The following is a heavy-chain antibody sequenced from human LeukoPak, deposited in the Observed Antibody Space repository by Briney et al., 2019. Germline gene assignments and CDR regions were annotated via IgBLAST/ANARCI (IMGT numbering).Heavy chain of an antibody. CDR1: GFTFSSYA. V-gene: IGHV3-23*01. D-gene: IGHD3-3*01. J-gene: IGHJ4*02. Sequence: GGTLRLSCAASGFTFSSYAMSWVRQAPGKGLEWVTAISGSGGSTYYADSVKGRFTISRDNSKNTLYLQMNSLRAEDTAVYYCAKDQRPLFWSGYQGGSDYWGQGTLVTVSS. CDR2: ISGSGGST. CDR3: AKDQRPLFWSGYQGGSDY.